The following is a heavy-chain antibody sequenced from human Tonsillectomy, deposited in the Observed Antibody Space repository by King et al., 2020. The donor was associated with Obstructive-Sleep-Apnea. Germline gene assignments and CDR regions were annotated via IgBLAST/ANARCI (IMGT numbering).Heavy chain of an antibody. D-gene: IGHD5-12*01. Sequence: QLVQSGAEVKKPGASVKVSCKASGYIFTGYYMHWVRQAPGQGLEWMGWINPNSGGTNYPQKFQGRVTMTRDTSISTAYMELSRLTSDDTAVYYCARDLASIVATPNCDYWGQGTLVTVSS. CDR1: GYIFTGYY. J-gene: IGHJ4*02. CDR2: INPNSGGT. CDR3: ARDLASIVATPNCDY. V-gene: IGHV1-2*02.